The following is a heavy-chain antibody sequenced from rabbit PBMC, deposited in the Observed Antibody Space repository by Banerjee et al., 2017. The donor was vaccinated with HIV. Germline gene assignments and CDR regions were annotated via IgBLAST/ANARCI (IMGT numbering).Heavy chain of an antibody. CDR2: IDPVFGIT. CDR1: GFTLSNYY. CDR3: ARDGAGGSYFAL. D-gene: IGHD8-1*01. J-gene: IGHJ6*01. V-gene: IGHV1S7*01. Sequence: QLKETGGGLVQPGGSLTLSCKASGFTLSNYYMNWVRQAPGKGLEWIGHIDPVFGITYYANWVNGRFSISGENAQNTVFLQMTSLTAADTATYFCARDGAGGSYFALWGQGTLVTVS.